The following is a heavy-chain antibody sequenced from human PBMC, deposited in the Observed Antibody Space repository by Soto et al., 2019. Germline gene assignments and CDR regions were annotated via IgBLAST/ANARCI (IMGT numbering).Heavy chain of an antibody. D-gene: IGHD3-10*01. CDR3: ARQGFGPLHGLVDV. CDR1: GGSISSYY. CDR2: VHHSWGS. Sequence: QVQLQESRPGLVKPSETLSLSCTVSGGSISSYYWSWFRQSPGKRMEWIGYVHHSWGSSYNPSLQSRVAISLDTSKSQFSLKVTSVNATDTAVYYCARQGFGPLHGLVDVWGQGTTVTVSS. V-gene: IGHV4-59*08. J-gene: IGHJ6*02.